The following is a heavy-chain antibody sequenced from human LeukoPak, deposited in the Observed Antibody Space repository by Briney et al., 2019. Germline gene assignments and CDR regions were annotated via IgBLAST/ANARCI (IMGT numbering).Heavy chain of an antibody. Sequence: GGSLRLSCAASGFTFSSYAMSWVRQAPGKGLEWVSAISGSGGSTYYADPVKGRFTISRDNSKNTLYLQMNSLRAEDTAVYYCAKVPTGYYSTDNWFDPWGQGTLVTVSS. CDR1: GFTFSSYA. D-gene: IGHD3-9*01. V-gene: IGHV3-23*01. CDR3: AKVPTGYYSTDNWFDP. CDR2: ISGSGGST. J-gene: IGHJ5*02.